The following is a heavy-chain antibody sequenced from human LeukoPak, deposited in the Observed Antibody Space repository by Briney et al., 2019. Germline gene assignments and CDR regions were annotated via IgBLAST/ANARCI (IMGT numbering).Heavy chain of an antibody. Sequence: PGGSLRLSCAASGFTFSDYYMSWIRQAPGKGLEWVSYISSSGSTIYYADSVKGRFTISRDNAKNSLYLQMNSLRAEDTALYYCAKGHTYYDILTGFDYWGQGTLVTVSS. CDR3: AKGHTYYDILTGFDY. D-gene: IGHD3-9*01. V-gene: IGHV3-11*01. CDR2: ISSSGSTI. J-gene: IGHJ4*02. CDR1: GFTFSDYY.